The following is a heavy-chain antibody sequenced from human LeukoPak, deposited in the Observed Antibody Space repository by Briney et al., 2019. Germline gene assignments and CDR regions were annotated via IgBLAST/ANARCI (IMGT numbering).Heavy chain of an antibody. Sequence: PSETLSLTCAVYGGSFSGYYWSWIRQPPGKGLEWIGEINHSGSTNYNPSLKSRVTISVDTSKNQFSLKLSSVTAADTAVYYCARQPIRFFEWIWWFDPWGQGTLVTVSS. J-gene: IGHJ5*02. CDR2: INHSGST. D-gene: IGHD3-3*01. CDR3: ARQPIRFFEWIWWFDP. CDR1: GGSFSGYY. V-gene: IGHV4-34*01.